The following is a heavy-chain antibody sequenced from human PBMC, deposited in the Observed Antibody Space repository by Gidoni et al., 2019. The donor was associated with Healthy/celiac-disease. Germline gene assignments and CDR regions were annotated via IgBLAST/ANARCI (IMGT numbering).Heavy chain of an antibody. V-gene: IGHV3-53*01. D-gene: IGHD3-22*01. J-gene: IGHJ5*02. CDR3: ARGELDSSGYELNWFDP. CDR2: IYSGGST. Sequence: EVQLVESGGGLIQPGGSLRLSCAASGFTVSSNYMSGVRQAPGKGLEWVSVIYSGGSTYYADSVKGRFTISRDNSKNTLYLQMNSLRAEDTAVYHCARGELDSSGYELNWFDPWGQGTLVTVSS. CDR1: GFTVSSNY.